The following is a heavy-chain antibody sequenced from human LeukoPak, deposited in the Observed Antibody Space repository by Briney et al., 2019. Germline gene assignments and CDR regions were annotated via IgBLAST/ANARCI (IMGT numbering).Heavy chain of an antibody. Sequence: SETLSLTCAVYGGSFSGYYWSWIRQPPGKGLEWIGEINHSGSTNYNPSLKSRVTISVDTSKNQFSLKLSSVTAADTAVYYCAPRGLSYYYGSGSPPWGQGTLVTVSS. CDR1: GGSFSGYY. D-gene: IGHD3-10*01. V-gene: IGHV4-34*01. CDR2: INHSGST. J-gene: IGHJ5*02. CDR3: APRGLSYYYGSGSPP.